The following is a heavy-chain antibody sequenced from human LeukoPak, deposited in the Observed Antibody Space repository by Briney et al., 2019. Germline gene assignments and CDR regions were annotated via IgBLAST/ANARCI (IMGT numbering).Heavy chain of an antibody. V-gene: IGHV3-7*01. Sequence: GGSLRLSCAASGFTFSRYWMSWVRQAPGKGLEWVANINQDGGVIYYVDSVKGRFTISRDNAKDSLYLEMNSLRAEDTAVYFCARAYCNGVCYSYFDYWGQGSLVTVSS. CDR2: INQDGGVI. CDR3: ARAYCNGVCYSYFDY. CDR1: GFTFSRYW. D-gene: IGHD2-8*01. J-gene: IGHJ4*02.